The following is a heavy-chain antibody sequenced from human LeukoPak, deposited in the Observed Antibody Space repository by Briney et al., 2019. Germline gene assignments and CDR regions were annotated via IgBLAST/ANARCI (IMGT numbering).Heavy chain of an antibody. V-gene: IGHV6-1*01. CDR3: ARGKWKLLSPSWCFDL. D-gene: IGHD4-23*01. CDR1: GDSVSSNSAA. CDR2: TYYRSKWYN. Sequence: SQTLSLTCAISGDSVSSNSAAWNWIRQSPSRGLEWLGRTYYRSKWYNDYAVAVKSRITINPDTSKKQFSLQLHSVTPEDTAVYYCARGKWKLLSPSWCFDLWGRGNLVTVSS. J-gene: IGHJ2*01.